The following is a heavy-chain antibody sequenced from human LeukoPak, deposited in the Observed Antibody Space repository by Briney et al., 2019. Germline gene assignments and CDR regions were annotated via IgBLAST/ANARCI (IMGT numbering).Heavy chain of an antibody. Sequence: GGSLRLSCAASGFIFSSYSMNWVRQAPGKGLEWVSSISSSSSYIYYADSVKGRFTISRANAKNSLYLQMNSLKAEDTAVYYCEKMATISSRGAFDLWGQGTLVTFS. V-gene: IGHV3-21*01. D-gene: IGHD5-24*01. J-gene: IGHJ3*01. CDR2: ISSSSSYI. CDR1: GFIFSSYS. CDR3: EKMATISSRGAFDL.